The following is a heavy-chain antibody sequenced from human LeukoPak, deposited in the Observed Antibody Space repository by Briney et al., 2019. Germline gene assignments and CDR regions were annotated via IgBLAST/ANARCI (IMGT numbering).Heavy chain of an antibody. CDR1: GFTFSSYS. J-gene: IGHJ6*02. Sequence: GGSLRLSCAASGFTFSSYSMNWVRQAPGKGLEWVSYISSSSSAIYYADSVKGRFTISRDNAKNSLYLQMNSLRDEDTAVYYCARDITMVRGITGYYYGMDVWGQGTTVTASS. CDR2: ISSSSSAI. V-gene: IGHV3-48*02. D-gene: IGHD3-10*01. CDR3: ARDITMVRGITGYYYGMDV.